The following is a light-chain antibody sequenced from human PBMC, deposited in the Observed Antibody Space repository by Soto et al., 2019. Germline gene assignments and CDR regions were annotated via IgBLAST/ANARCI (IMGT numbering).Light chain of an antibody. Sequence: SQLTQSPSSLSASIRTIVTITCRASQGISSYLAWYQQKPGKAPKLLIYAASTLQSGVPSRFSGSGSGTDFTLTISSLQPEDFATYYFQHLNSYPVPFGGGSMVDIK. J-gene: IGKJ4*01. CDR3: QHLNSYPVP. V-gene: IGKV1-9*01. CDR1: QGISSY. CDR2: AAS.